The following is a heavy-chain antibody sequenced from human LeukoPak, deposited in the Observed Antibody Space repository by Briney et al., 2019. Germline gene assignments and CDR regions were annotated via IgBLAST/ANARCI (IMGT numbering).Heavy chain of an antibody. CDR1: GYTFTRYY. CDR2: INPTGGST. J-gene: IGHJ5*02. CDR3: SRDNTVGNNAWWFDP. V-gene: IGHV1-46*04. D-gene: IGHD2-21*01. Sequence: VASVKVSCKASGYTFTRYYMHWVRQAPGQGLEWMGLINPTGGSTGYAQKLQGRVTMTRDMSTSTHYMEMCSLRSEDTAIYYCSRDNTVGNNAWWFDPWGQGTLVTVSS.